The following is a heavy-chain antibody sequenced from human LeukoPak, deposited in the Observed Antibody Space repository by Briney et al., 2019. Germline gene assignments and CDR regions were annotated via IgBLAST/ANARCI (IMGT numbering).Heavy chain of an antibody. CDR2: IYYSGST. CDR1: GGSISSYY. D-gene: IGHD5-12*01. V-gene: IGHV4-59*12. Sequence: PSETLSLTCTVSGGSISSYYWSWIRQPPGKGLEWIGYIYYSGSTNYNPSLKSRVTISVDTSKNQFSLKLSSVTAADTAVYYCASYVDAFDYWGQGTLVTVSS. J-gene: IGHJ4*02. CDR3: ASYVDAFDY.